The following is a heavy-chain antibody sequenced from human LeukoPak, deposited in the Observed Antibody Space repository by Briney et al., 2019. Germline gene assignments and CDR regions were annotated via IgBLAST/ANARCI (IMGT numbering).Heavy chain of an antibody. Sequence: GGPLRLSCAAAVFTFSNYWMHWVRQAPGKGLVWVSRIKSDGRTNYADSVKGRFTISRDNAKNTVSLQMNSLRAEDTGVYYCARAPSELGGYYPEYFRHWGQGTLVTVSS. CDR1: VFTFSNYW. D-gene: IGHD3-22*01. CDR3: ARAPSELGGYYPEYFRH. J-gene: IGHJ1*01. CDR2: IKSDGRT. V-gene: IGHV3-74*01.